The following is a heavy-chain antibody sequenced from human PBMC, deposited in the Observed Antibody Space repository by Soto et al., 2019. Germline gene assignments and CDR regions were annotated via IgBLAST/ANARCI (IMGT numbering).Heavy chain of an antibody. CDR2: IKQDGSEK. Sequence: GSLRLSCAASGFTFSSYWMSWVRQAPGKGLEWVANIKQDGSEKYYVDSVKGRFTISRDNAKNSLYLQMNSLRAEDTAVYYCARDIVLVPAAIPYYYGMDVWGQGTTVTVSS. D-gene: IGHD2-2*01. CDR3: ARDIVLVPAAIPYYYGMDV. V-gene: IGHV3-7*01. CDR1: GFTFSSYW. J-gene: IGHJ6*02.